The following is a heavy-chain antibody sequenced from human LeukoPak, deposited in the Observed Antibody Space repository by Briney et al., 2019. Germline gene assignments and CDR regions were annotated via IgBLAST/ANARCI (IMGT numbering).Heavy chain of an antibody. V-gene: IGHV3-74*01. CDR1: GFTFSSYW. CDR2: INSDGSST. D-gene: IGHD4-17*01. Sequence: GGSLRLSCAASGFTFSSYWMHWVRQAPGKGLVWVSRINSDGSSTSYADSVKGRFTISRDNAKNSLYLQMNSLRDEDTAVYYCARAGPLVRGDGNAWGQGTLVTVSS. CDR3: ARAGPLVRGDGNA. J-gene: IGHJ5*02.